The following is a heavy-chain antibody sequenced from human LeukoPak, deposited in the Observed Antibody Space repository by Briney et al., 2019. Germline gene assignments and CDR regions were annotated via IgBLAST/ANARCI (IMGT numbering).Heavy chain of an antibody. J-gene: IGHJ6*03. CDR3: AKDSSTNYYYYMDV. Sequence: GGSLRLSCAASGFTFSSYEMNWVRQAPGKGLEWVSFIYSDNTHYSDSVKGRFTISRDNSKNTLYLQMNSLRAEDTAVYYCAKDSSTNYYYYMDVWGKGTTVTVSS. CDR2: IYSDNT. CDR1: GFTFSSYE. V-gene: IGHV3-53*01. D-gene: IGHD5-24*01.